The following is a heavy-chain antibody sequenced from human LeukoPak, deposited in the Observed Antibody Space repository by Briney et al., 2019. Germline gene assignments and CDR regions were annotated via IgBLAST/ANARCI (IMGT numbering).Heavy chain of an antibody. Sequence: TSETLPLTCTVSGGSISSYYWSWIRQPPGKGLEWIGYIYYSGSTNYNPSLKSRVTISVDTSKNQFSLKLSSVTAADTAVYYCARLSYYYDSSGYYPPGAYYYYYYMDVWGKGTTVTVSS. CDR3: ARLSYYYDSSGYYPPGAYYYYYYMDV. CDR1: GGSISSYY. D-gene: IGHD3-22*01. J-gene: IGHJ6*03. V-gene: IGHV4-59*01. CDR2: IYYSGST.